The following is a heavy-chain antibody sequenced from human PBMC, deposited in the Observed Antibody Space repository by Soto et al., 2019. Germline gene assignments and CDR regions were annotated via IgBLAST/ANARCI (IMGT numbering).Heavy chain of an antibody. Sequence: GGSLRLSCPATGFTFSTHALTWVRQAPGKGLEWLSSXTNXXRXTXXXDXXXGRFTISRENSRNTLHLQMNNLRVDDTAIYYCAKGFDYGDTKHIDHWGQGTLVTVSS. J-gene: IGHJ4*02. CDR2: XTNXXRXT. CDR1: GFTFSTHA. CDR3: AKGFDYGDTKHIDH. V-gene: IGHV3-23*01. D-gene: IGHD4-17*01.